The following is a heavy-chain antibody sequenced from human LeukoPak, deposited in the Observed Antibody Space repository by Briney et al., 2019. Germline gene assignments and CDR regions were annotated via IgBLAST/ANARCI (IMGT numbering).Heavy chain of an antibody. CDR3: ARVDSSTIFYYYYGMDV. CDR2: MNPNSGNT. D-gene: IGHD3-3*01. V-gene: IGHV1-8*01. CDR1: GYTFTSYD. J-gene: IGHJ6*02. Sequence: ASVKVSCKASGYTFTSYDINWVRQATGQGLEWMGWMNPNSGNTGYAQKFQGRVTMTRNTSISTAHMELSSLRSEDTAVYYCARVDSSTIFYYYYGMDVWGQGTTVTVSS.